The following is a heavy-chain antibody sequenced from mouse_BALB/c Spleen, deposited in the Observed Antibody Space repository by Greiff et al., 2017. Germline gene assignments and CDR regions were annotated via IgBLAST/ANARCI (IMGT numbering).Heavy chain of an antibody. CDR3: ARGEGAMDY. J-gene: IGHJ4*01. Sequence: EVQRVESGGGLVQPGGSRKLSCAASGFTFSSFGMHWVRQAPEKGLEWVAYISSGSSTIYYADTVKGRFTISRDNPKNTLFLQMTSLRSEDTAMYYCARGEGAMDYWGQGTSVTVSS. CDR1: GFTFSSFG. V-gene: IGHV5-17*02. CDR2: ISSGSSTI.